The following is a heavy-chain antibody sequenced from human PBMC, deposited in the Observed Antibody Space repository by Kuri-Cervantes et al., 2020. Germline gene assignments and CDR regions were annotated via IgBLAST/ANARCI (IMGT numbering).Heavy chain of an antibody. CDR1: GGSISSGDYY. J-gene: IGHJ4*02. D-gene: IGHD6-13*01. Sequence: SCTVSGGSISSGDYYWSWIRQPPGKGLEWIGYIYYSGSTYYNPSLKSRVTISVDTSKNQFSLKLSSVTAADTAVYYCARFLIAAAGMVDYWGQGTLVTVSS. CDR2: IYYSGST. V-gene: IGHV4-30-4*01. CDR3: ARFLIAAAGMVDY.